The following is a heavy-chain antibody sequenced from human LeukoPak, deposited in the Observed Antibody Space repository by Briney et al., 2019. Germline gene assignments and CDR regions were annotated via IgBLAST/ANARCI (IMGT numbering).Heavy chain of an antibody. CDR2: IYYSGST. D-gene: IGHD5-12*01. CDR3: ARGGYSGYDYQIDP. J-gene: IGHJ5*02. V-gene: IGHV4-59*01. CDR1: GVSISTYY. Sequence: SETLSLTCSVSGVSISTYYWSWIRQPPGKGLEWIGYIYYSGSTNYNPSLKSRVTISVDTSKNQFSLKLSSVTAADTAVYYCARGGYSGYDYQIDPWGQGTLVTVSS.